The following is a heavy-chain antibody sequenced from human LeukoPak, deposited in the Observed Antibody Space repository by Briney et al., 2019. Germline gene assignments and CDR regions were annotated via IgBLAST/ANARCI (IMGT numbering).Heavy chain of an antibody. CDR2: ISPGGGDT. Sequence: ASVKVSCKASGYTFTDYFMHWVRQAPGQGLEWMGWISPGGGDTHYAQRFQGRVTMTRDTSISTAYMELTSLSSDDTAVYYCARNYGHNSKYFDFWGQGTLVTVSS. V-gene: IGHV1-2*02. CDR3: ARNYGHNSKYFDF. D-gene: IGHD4-17*01. CDR1: GYTFTDYF. J-gene: IGHJ4*02.